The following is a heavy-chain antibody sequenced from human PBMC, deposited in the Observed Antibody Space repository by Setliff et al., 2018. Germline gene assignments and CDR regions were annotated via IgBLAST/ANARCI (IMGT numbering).Heavy chain of an antibody. J-gene: IGHJ4*02. CDR1: GFDFKTHW. CDR2: IKEDGSQR. CDR3: AKRGPYCSGGTCHYYFDY. Sequence: SLRLSCAASGFDFKTHWMDWARQAPGKGLEWVANIKEDGSQRNYVDAVKGRFTISRDNSKNTVYLEMNSLRAEDTAVYYCAKRGPYCSGGTCHYYFDYWGQGTLVTVSS. D-gene: IGHD2-15*01. V-gene: IGHV3-7*03.